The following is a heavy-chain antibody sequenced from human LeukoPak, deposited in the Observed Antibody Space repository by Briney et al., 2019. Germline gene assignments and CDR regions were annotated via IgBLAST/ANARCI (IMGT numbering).Heavy chain of an antibody. V-gene: IGHV3-30*18. Sequence: GRSLRLSCAASGFTFSSYGMYWVRQAPGKGLDWVAVILYDGSNEYYADSVKGRFTISRDNSKNTLYLQMNSLRAEDTAVYYCAKRVCSGSYAMDVWGQGTTVTVSS. J-gene: IGHJ6*02. CDR2: ILYDGSNE. D-gene: IGHD1-26*01. CDR3: AKRVCSGSYAMDV. CDR1: GFTFSSYG.